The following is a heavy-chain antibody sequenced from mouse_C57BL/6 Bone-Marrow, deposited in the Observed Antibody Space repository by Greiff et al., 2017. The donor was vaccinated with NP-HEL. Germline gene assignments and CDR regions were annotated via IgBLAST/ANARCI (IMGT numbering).Heavy chain of an antibody. CDR3: AREDTTAVRAY. V-gene: IGHV1-81*01. CDR2: IYPRSGNT. J-gene: IGHJ3*01. D-gene: IGHD1-2*01. Sequence: QVHVKQSGAELARPGASVKLSCKASGYTFTSYGISWVKQRTGQGLEWIGEIYPRSGNTYYNEKFKGKATLTADKSSSTAYMELRSLTSEDSAVYFCAREDTTAVRAYWGQGTLVTVSA. CDR1: GYTFTSYG.